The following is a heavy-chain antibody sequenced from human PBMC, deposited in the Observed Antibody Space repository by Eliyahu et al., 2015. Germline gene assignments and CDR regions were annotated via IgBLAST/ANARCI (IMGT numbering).Heavy chain of an antibody. CDR1: GFTFXSYX. V-gene: IGHV3-21*01. D-gene: IGHD3-10*01. CDR3: AGSFFGKGHLSFRELLPNY. CDR2: ISSSSSYI. J-gene: IGHJ4*02. Sequence: EVQLVESGGGLVQPGGSLRLSCAAXGFTFXSYXXXWVPPAPGKGLEXVXXISSSSSYIYYADSVKGRFTISRDNAKNSLYLQMNSLRAEDTAVYYCAGSFFGKGHLSFRELLPNYWGQGTLVTVSS.